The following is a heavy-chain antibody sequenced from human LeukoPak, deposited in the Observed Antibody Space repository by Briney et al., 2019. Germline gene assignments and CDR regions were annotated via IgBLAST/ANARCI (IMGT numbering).Heavy chain of an antibody. V-gene: IGHV3-7*01. CDR2: IEPDGSEK. J-gene: IGHJ6*02. CDR1: GFTFRDYW. Sequence: GESLRLSCAASGFTFRDYWMTWVHQAAGKGLEWVASIEPDGSEKYYADSVKGRFTLSRDNVENSLYLQMNTLRVDDTAVYYCAQGHYHMDVGGHGTTVTVSS. CDR3: AQGHYHMDV.